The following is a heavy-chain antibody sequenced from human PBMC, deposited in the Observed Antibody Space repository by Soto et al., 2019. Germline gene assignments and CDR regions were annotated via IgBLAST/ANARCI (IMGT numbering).Heavy chain of an antibody. CDR1: GYTFSTST. CDR3: AIADYGDDDY. Sequence: LVQSGAGAKKPGTSVKVSCKASGYTFSTSTISWVRQAPGQGLEWMGWIKAYSGSTNYAPKLQGRVTMTTDTSTSTAYLELRSLTSDDTAMYYCAIADYGDDDYWGQGTLVTVSS. V-gene: IGHV1-18*04. D-gene: IGHD4-17*01. J-gene: IGHJ4*02. CDR2: IKAYSGST.